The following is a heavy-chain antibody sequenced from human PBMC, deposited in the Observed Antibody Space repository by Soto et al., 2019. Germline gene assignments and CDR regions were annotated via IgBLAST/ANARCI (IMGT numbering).Heavy chain of an antibody. V-gene: IGHV3-11*01. D-gene: IGHD3-16*01. CDR3: ARDFSKTTVGVVDS. Sequence: QVQLEESGGGLVKPGQSQRLSCATSGFIFSDYYMAWIRQAPGKGLEWIGYINNGGDIVHYSDAVRGRFRISRDNTKKSLYLQMTSLRAEDTAIYYCARDFSKTTVGVVDSWGQGALVTVSS. CDR1: GFIFSDYY. J-gene: IGHJ4*02. CDR2: INNGGDIV.